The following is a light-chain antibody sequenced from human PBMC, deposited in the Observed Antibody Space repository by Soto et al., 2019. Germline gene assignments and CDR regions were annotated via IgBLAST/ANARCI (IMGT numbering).Light chain of an antibody. V-gene: IGKV1-9*01. CDR3: QKLNSYPIN. CDR1: QGINTF. Sequence: IQLTPSPSSLSASVVYIFTITCLASQGINTFLAWYQQKAGKAPKLLIYAASTLQSGVPSRFSGSGSGTDFTLTISSLQSEDFATYYCQKLNSYPINCGQGKRRAIK. CDR2: AAS. J-gene: IGKJ5*01.